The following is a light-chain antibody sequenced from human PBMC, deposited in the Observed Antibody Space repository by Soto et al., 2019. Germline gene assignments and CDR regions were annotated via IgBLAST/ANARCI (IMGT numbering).Light chain of an antibody. CDR1: QSVSSD. J-gene: IGKJ1*01. V-gene: IGKV3D-15*01. CDR2: GAS. CDR3: QQYNNWPRT. Sequence: EIVMTQSPAPLSVCPGQRVTLSCRASQSVSSDLAWYQQKPGQAPRLLIYGASSRATGISDRFSGSGSGTDFTLSISKLEPGEFGVYYCQQYNNWPRTVGQGTKVDIK.